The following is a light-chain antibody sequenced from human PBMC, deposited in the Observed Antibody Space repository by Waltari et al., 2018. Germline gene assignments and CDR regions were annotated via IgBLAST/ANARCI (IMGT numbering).Light chain of an antibody. CDR2: DVI. CDR1: SSDVGGYNS. J-gene: IGLJ7*01. CDR3: SSYTSSSTLTV. V-gene: IGLV2-14*03. Sequence: QSALAQPASVSGSPGQSITLSCTGTSSDVGGYNSVSRYQQHPGKAPQLRIYDVINRPSGVSNRFSGSKSGNTASLTSSGLQAEDEADYYCSSYTSSSTLTVFGGGTQLTVL.